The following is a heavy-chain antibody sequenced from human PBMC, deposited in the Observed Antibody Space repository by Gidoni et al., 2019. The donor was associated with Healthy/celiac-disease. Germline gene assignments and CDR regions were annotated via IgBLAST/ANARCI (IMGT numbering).Heavy chain of an antibody. D-gene: IGHD3-10*01. Sequence: EVQLVESGGGLVQPGGSLRLSCAASAFTFCRSELNWVRPAPGQGLEWVSYISSSGSTIYYADAVKGRFTISRDNAKNSLYLQMNSLRAEDTAVYYCARLHFYGSGSYYYNSGFDPWGQGTLVTVSS. CDR2: ISSSGSTI. CDR1: AFTFCRSE. J-gene: IGHJ5*02. CDR3: ARLHFYGSGSYYYNSGFDP. V-gene: IGHV3-48*03.